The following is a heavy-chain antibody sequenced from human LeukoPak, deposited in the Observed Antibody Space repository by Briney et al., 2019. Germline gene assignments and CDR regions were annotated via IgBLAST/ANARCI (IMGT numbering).Heavy chain of an antibody. D-gene: IGHD3-10*01. Sequence: SETLSLTCTVSGGSISSYYWSWIRQPPGKGLEWIGYIYYNGNSNYSPSLKSRVTISLDTSMQQFSLKLSSVTAADTAVYYCTSSGNYYFTLDYWGQGTLVTVSS. CDR2: IYYNGNS. CDR3: TSSGNYYFTLDY. V-gene: IGHV4-59*08. CDR1: GGSISSYY. J-gene: IGHJ4*02.